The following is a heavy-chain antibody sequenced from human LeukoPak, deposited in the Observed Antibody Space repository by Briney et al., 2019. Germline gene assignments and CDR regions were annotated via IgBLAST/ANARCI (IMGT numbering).Heavy chain of an antibody. CDR1: GYTFTSYG. CDR3: ARDHCTSTGCYENYYYGLDV. J-gene: IGHJ6*02. V-gene: IGHV1-2*02. Sequence: ASVKVSCKASGYTFTSYGISWVRQAPGQGLEWMGWINPNSGGTNYAQKFQGRVTMTRDTSISTAYMELSRLRSDDTAVYYCARDHCTSTGCYENYYYGLDVWGQGTTVTVSS. D-gene: IGHD2-2*01. CDR2: INPNSGGT.